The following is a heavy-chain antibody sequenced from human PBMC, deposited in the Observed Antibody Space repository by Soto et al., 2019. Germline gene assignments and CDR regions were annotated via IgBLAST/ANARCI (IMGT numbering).Heavy chain of an antibody. CDR3: AKVSRPSRVSTPDFDY. CDR2: ISGSGAFT. CDR1: GFTFRSYD. V-gene: IGHV3-23*01. J-gene: IGHJ4*02. Sequence: GGSLRLSCAASGFTFRSYDMTWVRQSPGKGLEWVSAISGSGAFTLYADSVKGRFIVSRDNSRNTLYLQLNNLQAEDTAVYYCAKVSRPSRVSTPDFDYWGQGTLVTVSS. D-gene: IGHD3-10*01.